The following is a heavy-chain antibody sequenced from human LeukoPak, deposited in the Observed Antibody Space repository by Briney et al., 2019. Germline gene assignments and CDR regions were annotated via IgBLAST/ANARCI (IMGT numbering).Heavy chain of an antibody. Sequence: GGSLRLSCAASGFTFSSYAMSWVRQAPGKGLEWVSAISGSGGSTNYADSVMGRFTISRDNSKNTLYLQMNRLKVEDTAVYYCARGAGVSLYLGDLISFDYWGQGTLVTVSS. CDR2: ISGSGGST. J-gene: IGHJ4*02. CDR3: ARGAGVSLYLGDLISFDY. D-gene: IGHD3-16*01. V-gene: IGHV3-23*01. CDR1: GFTFSSYA.